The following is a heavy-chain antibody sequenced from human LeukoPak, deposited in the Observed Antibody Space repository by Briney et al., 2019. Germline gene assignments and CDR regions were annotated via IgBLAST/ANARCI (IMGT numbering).Heavy chain of an antibody. Sequence: GGSLRLSCAASGFTFSSACLSWVRQAQGKGLEWVGRIRTKSDGETVDYAAPVKGRFTISRDDSKNTLFLQMNSLKTEDTAVYYCATPALGRRLYYYDYWGQGTLVTVSP. CDR1: GFTFSSAC. V-gene: IGHV3-15*07. CDR2: IRTKSDGETV. D-gene: IGHD3-16*01. J-gene: IGHJ4*02. CDR3: ATPALGRRLYYYDY.